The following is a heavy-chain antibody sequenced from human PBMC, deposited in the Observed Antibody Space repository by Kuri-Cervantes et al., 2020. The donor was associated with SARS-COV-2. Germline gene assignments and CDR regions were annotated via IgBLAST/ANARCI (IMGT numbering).Heavy chain of an antibody. CDR1: GFSFSNYA. V-gene: IGHV3-30-3*01. CDR2: IPYDGSNK. Sequence: GESLKISCAASGFSFSNYATHWVRQAPGKGLEWVAVIPYDGSNKYYADSVKGRFTISRDNSKSTLYLQMNSLRAEDTAVYYCARDRAAAGVYYSDYWDQGTLVTVSS. J-gene: IGHJ4*02. CDR3: ARDRAAAGVYYSDY. D-gene: IGHD6-13*01.